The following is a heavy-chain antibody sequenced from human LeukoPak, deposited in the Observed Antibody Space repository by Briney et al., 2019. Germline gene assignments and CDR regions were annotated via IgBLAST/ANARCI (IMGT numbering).Heavy chain of an antibody. CDR1: GFTFSSYG. J-gene: IGHJ6*02. D-gene: IGHD2-2*03. CDR3: ARAGAAGYCSSTSCWLGGYYYYGMDV. V-gene: IGHV3-30*02. CDR2: IRFDESNK. Sequence: GGSLRLSCAASGFTFSSYGMHWVRQAPGKGLEWVAFIRFDESNKYYADSVKGRFTISRDNSKNTLYLQMGSLRAEDMAVYYCARAGAAGYCSSTSCWLGGYYYYGMDVWGQGTTVTVSS.